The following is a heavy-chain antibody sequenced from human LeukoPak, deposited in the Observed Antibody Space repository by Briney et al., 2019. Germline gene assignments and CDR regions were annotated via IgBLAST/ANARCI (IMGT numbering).Heavy chain of an antibody. Sequence: GGSLRLSCAASGFTFSNSAFHWVRQAPGKGLEWVAVISSDGSNQYYADSVKGRFTISRDNPKNTLYLQMNSLRAEDTAVYYCARENYCSGGSCFNFDYWGQGTLVTVSS. J-gene: IGHJ4*02. CDR3: ARENYCSGGSCFNFDY. V-gene: IGHV3-30-3*01. CDR2: ISSDGSNQ. D-gene: IGHD2-15*01. CDR1: GFTFSNSA.